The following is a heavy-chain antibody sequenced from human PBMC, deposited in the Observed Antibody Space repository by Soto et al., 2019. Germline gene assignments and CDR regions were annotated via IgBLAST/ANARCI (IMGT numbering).Heavy chain of an antibody. Sequence: PSQTLSLTCAISGDSFSSNSAAWNWIRQSPSRGLEWLGRTYYRSKNYNDYSVSVKSRITIIPDTSKNQFSLQLNSVTPEDTAVYYCARRGTLGGTFDYWGQGILVTVSS. CDR1: GDSFSSNSAA. CDR3: ARRGTLGGTFDY. CDR2: TYYRSKNYN. V-gene: IGHV6-1*01. D-gene: IGHD1-26*01. J-gene: IGHJ4*02.